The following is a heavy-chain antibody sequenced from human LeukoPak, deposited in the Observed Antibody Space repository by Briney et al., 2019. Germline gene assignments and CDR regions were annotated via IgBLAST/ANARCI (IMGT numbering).Heavy chain of an antibody. CDR3: AKDMGEDGSYYLDY. J-gene: IGHJ4*02. CDR2: ISGSGART. V-gene: IGHV3-23*01. D-gene: IGHD1-26*01. Sequence: GGSLRLSCAASGFTFSSYAMSWVRQAPGKGLEWVSAISGSGARTYYAGSVKGRFTISRDTSKNTLYLQMNSLKAEDTAVYYCAKDMGEDGSYYLDYWGQGTLVTVSS. CDR1: GFTFSSYA.